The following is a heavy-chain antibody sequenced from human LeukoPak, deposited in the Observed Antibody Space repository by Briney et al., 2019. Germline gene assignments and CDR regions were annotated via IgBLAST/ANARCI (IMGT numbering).Heavy chain of an antibody. CDR2: VKEDASET. V-gene: IGHV3-7*03. Sequence: GGSLRLSCLGSGFTFSDYWMSWVRQAPGKGPEWVANVKEDASETFYVDSVKGRFTISRDNAKNSLYLQMRSLRGEDTAVYYCARGVQGSDYWGQGTLVTVSS. CDR3: ARGVQGSDY. D-gene: IGHD1-26*01. CDR1: GFTFSDYW. J-gene: IGHJ4*02.